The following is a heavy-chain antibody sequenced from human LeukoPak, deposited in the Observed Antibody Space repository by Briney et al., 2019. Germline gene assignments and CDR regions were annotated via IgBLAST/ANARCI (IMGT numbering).Heavy chain of an antibody. CDR2: IIPIFGTA. CDR3: ARRVDTAMGAFDI. D-gene: IGHD5-18*01. CDR1: GGTFSSYA. J-gene: IGHJ3*02. Sequence: ASVKVSCMASGGTFSSYAISWVRQAPGQGLEWMGGIIPIFGTANYAQKFQGRVTITTDESTSTAYMELSSLRSEDTAVYYCARRVDTAMGAFDIWGQGTMVTVSS. V-gene: IGHV1-69*05.